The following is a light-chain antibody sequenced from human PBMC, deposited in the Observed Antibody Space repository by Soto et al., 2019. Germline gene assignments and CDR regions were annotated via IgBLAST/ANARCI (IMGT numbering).Light chain of an antibody. CDR3: QQYYSTPSEVT. CDR1: QSVLYSSNNKNY. J-gene: IGKJ5*01. Sequence: DIVMTQSPDSLAVSLGERATINCKSSQSVLYSSNNKNYLAWYQQKPGQPPKLLIYCASTRESGVPDRFSGSGSGTDFTLTISALQAEDVAVYYCQQYYSTPSEVTFGQGTRLEIK. CDR2: CAS. V-gene: IGKV4-1*01.